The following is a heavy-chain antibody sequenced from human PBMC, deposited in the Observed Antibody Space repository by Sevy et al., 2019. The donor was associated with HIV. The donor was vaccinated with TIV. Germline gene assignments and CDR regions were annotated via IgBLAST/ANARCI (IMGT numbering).Heavy chain of an antibody. CDR1: GFTFDDYT. V-gene: IGHV3-43*01. Sequence: ESLKISCAASGFTFDDYTMHWVRQPPGKGLEWVSLISWDGGSTYYADSVKGRFTISRDNSKNSLFLQMNSLRSEDTAFYYCAKLGGNYGDYDDYWGRGTLVTVSS. J-gene: IGHJ4*02. CDR3: AKLGGNYGDYDDY. D-gene: IGHD4-17*01. CDR2: ISWDGGST.